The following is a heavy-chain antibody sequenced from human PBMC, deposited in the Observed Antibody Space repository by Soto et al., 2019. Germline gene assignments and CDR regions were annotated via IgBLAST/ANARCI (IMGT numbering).Heavy chain of an antibody. Sequence: GGSLRLSCAASGFTFSSYAMSWVRQAPGKGLKWVSAISGSGGSTYYADYVKGRFTISRDNSKNTLYLQMNSLRAEDTAVYYCAKDLGDFMITFGGVIVIPWFDPWGQGTLVTVSS. D-gene: IGHD3-16*02. CDR1: GFTFSSYA. V-gene: IGHV3-23*01. CDR3: AKDLGDFMITFGGVIVIPWFDP. CDR2: ISGSGGST. J-gene: IGHJ5*02.